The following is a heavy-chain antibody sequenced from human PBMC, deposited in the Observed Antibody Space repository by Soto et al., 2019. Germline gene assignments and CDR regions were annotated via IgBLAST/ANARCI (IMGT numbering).Heavy chain of an antibody. Sequence: QVQLQESGPGLVKPSETLSLTCTVSGGSISSYYWSWIRQPPGKGLEWIGYIYYSGSTNYNPSLTRRVTLSVDTSKNQFSLKRSSVTAADTAVYYWARDSRDGGFDYWGQGTLVTVSS. CDR1: GGSISSYY. CDR3: ARDSRDGGFDY. D-gene: IGHD3-16*01. CDR2: IYYSGST. V-gene: IGHV4-59*01. J-gene: IGHJ4*02.